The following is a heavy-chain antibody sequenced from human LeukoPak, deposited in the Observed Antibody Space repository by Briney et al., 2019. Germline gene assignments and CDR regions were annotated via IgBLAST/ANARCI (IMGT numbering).Heavy chain of an antibody. D-gene: IGHD3-3*01. Sequence: GASVKVSCKASGYTFTSYYMHWVRQAPGQGLEWMGIINTSGGSTTYAQKFQGRVSMTRDTSTSTVYLEVSSLRSEDTAVYYCARAVRSGYYPIFDYWGQGTLVTVSS. V-gene: IGHV1-46*01. J-gene: IGHJ4*02. CDR1: GYTFTSYY. CDR2: INTSGGST. CDR3: ARAVRSGYYPIFDY.